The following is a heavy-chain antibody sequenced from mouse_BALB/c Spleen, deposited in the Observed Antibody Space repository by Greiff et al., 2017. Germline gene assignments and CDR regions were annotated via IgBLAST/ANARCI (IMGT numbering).Heavy chain of an antibody. D-gene: IGHD1-1*01. CDR1: GFTFSSFG. J-gene: IGHJ2*01. CDR3: ARSFITTGRHFDY. V-gene: IGHV5-17*02. CDR2: ISSGSSTI. Sequence: EVKVVESGGGLVQPGGSRKLSCAASGFTFSSFGMHWVRQAPEKGLEWVAYISSGSSTIYYADTVKGRFTISRDNPKNTLFLQMTSLRSEDTAMYYCARSFITTGRHFDYWGQGTTLTVSS.